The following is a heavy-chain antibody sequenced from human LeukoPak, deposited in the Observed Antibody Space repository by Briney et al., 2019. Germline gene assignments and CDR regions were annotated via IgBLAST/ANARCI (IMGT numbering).Heavy chain of an antibody. V-gene: IGHV3-53*01. J-gene: IGHJ4*02. D-gene: IGHD2-2*01. CDR1: GFTVSSNY. Sequence: PGGSLRLSCAASGFTVSSNYMSWVRQAPGKDLEWVSVIYSGGSTYYADSVKGRFTISRDNSKNTLYLQMNSLRAEDTAVYYCATALYCSSTNCYLDYWGQGTLVTVSS. CDR2: IYSGGST. CDR3: ATALYCSSTNCYLDY.